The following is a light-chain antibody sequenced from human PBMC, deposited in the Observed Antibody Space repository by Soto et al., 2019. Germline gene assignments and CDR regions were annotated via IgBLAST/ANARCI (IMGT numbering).Light chain of an antibody. CDR1: SANIGSNY. CDR2: RAD. V-gene: IGLV1-47*01. J-gene: IGLJ2*01. Sequence: QPVLTQSPSASGTPGQRVTISCSGSSANIGSNYVYWYQQFPGTAPRLLIYRADQRPSGVPDRFSGSKSGTSASLTISGLRSEDEAAYYCAAWDDTVNGLVFGGGTKVTVL. CDR3: AAWDDTVNGLV.